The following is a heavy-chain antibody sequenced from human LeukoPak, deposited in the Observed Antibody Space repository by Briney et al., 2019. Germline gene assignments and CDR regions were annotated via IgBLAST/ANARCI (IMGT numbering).Heavy chain of an antibody. D-gene: IGHD2-21*02. CDR3: ARISLYCGGDCYAEPKVDY. CDR1: GGTFSSYA. V-gene: IGHV1-69*05. Sequence: GSSVKVSCKASGGTFSSYAISWVRQAPGQGLEWMGRIIPIFGTANYAQKFQSRVTISTDESTSTAYMELSSLRSAETAVYYSARISLYCGGDCYAEPKVDYWGQGTLVTVSS. J-gene: IGHJ4*02. CDR2: IIPIFGTA.